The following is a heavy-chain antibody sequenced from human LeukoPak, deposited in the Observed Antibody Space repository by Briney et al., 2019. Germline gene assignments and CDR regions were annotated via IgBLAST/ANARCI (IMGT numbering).Heavy chain of an antibody. V-gene: IGHV1-18*01. Sequence: ASVKVSCKASGYTLSRYGIAWVRQAPGQGLEWMGWISAQNRRTNYAQKFQGRLTMTTDTSTSTAHIELRGLRSDDTAVYYCARVGTSWGFGYWGQGTLVTVSS. CDR1: GYTLSRYG. CDR2: ISAQNRRT. CDR3: ARVGTSWGFGY. J-gene: IGHJ4*02. D-gene: IGHD1-1*01.